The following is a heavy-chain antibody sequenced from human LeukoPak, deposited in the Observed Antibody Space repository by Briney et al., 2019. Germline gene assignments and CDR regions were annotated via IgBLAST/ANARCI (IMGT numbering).Heavy chain of an antibody. J-gene: IGHJ4*02. V-gene: IGHV1-18*01. CDR2: ISAYNGNT. Sequence: ASVKVSCKASGGTFISYAISWVRQAPGQGLEWMGWISAYNGNTNYAQKLQGRVTMTTDTSTSTAYMELRSLRSDDTAVYYCARSGYSYGYGDFDYWGQGTLVTVSS. CDR1: GGTFISYA. D-gene: IGHD5-18*01. CDR3: ARSGYSYGYGDFDY.